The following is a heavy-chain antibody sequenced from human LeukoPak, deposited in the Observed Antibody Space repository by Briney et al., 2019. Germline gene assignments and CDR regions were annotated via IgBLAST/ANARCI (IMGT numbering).Heavy chain of an antibody. CDR1: GYSISTGYY. CDR2: FYHGGST. CDR3: ARVVFVVRGVFRYYYYYMDV. J-gene: IGHJ6*03. V-gene: IGHV4-38-2*02. D-gene: IGHD3-10*01. Sequence: PSETLSLTCTVSGYSISTGYYWDWIRQPPGKGLEWIGTFYHGGSTYYNPSLKSRVTISVDTSKNQFSLNLTSVTAADTAVYYCARVVFVVRGVFRYYYYYMDVWGKGTTVTVSS.